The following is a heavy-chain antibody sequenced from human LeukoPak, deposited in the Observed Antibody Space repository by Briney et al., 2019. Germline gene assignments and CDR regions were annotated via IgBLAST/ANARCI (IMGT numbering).Heavy chain of an antibody. Sequence: PGGSLRLSCAASGFPFSDYYMSWIRQAPGKGLEWVSYINSDSTTIYYADSVKGRFTISKDNAKKSLFLQMNSLRAEDTAVYYCAKLRFYFDTSGLTPLYYFDYWGQGTLVTVSS. V-gene: IGHV3-11*01. J-gene: IGHJ4*02. D-gene: IGHD3-22*01. CDR3: AKLRFYFDTSGLTPLYYFDY. CDR1: GFPFSDYY. CDR2: INSDSTTI.